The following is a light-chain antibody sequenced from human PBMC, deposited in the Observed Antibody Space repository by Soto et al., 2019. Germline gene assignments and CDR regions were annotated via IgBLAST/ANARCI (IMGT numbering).Light chain of an antibody. CDR1: QSVSSSY. Sequence: EIVLTQSPGTLSLSPGERATLSCRASQSVSSSYLAWYQQKPGQAPRLLIYGASSRATGIPDRFSGSGSGTDFTLTISRLEPEDFAVYYCQQYGSSPSCFGQGTKLEIK. V-gene: IGKV3-20*01. CDR3: QQYGSSPSC. J-gene: IGKJ2*01. CDR2: GAS.